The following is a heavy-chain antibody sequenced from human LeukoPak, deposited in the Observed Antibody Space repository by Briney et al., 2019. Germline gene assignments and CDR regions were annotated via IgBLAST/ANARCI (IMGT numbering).Heavy chain of an antibody. D-gene: IGHD1-26*01. Sequence: GGSLRLSCAASGFTFSDYYMSWIRQAPGKGLEGVSYISSSGTTIYYADSVKGRFTISRDNAKNSLYLQMNSLRAEDTAVYYCARRRDSGSLQHFDYWGQGTLVTVSS. V-gene: IGHV3-11*01. CDR1: GFTFSDYY. CDR2: ISSSGTTI. J-gene: IGHJ4*02. CDR3: ARRRDSGSLQHFDY.